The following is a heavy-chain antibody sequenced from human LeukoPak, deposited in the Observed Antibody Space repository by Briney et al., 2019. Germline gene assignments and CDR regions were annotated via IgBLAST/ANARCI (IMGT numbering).Heavy chain of an antibody. D-gene: IGHD3-16*01. J-gene: IGHJ5*02. CDR1: GFTFSNYW. V-gene: IGHV3-74*01. CDR2: INSDGINT. CDR3: ARDFSLNWFDP. Sequence: GGSLRLSCAASGFTFSNYWMHWVRQAPGKGLVWVSRINSDGINTSYADSVKGRFTISRDNAKNSLYLQMNSLRAEDTAVYYCARDFSLNWFDPWGQGTLVTVSS.